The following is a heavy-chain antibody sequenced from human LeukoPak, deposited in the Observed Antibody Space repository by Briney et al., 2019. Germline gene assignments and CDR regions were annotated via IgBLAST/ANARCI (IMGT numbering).Heavy chain of an antibody. V-gene: IGHV3-48*03. Sequence: GGSLRLSCAASGFTFSSYEMTWVRQAPGMGLEWVSYISGSGSTTNYADSVKGRFTISRDNAKNSLYLQMNSLRAEDTALYHCARDNMVRGPPPKDYYYYYMDVWGKGTTVTISS. CDR1: GFTFSSYE. CDR3: ARDNMVRGPPPKDYYYYYMDV. D-gene: IGHD3-10*01. CDR2: ISGSGSTT. J-gene: IGHJ6*03.